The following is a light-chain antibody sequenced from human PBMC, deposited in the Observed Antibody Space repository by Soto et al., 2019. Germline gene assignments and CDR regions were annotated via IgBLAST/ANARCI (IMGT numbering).Light chain of an antibody. V-gene: IGKV3-20*01. J-gene: IGKJ1*01. CDR2: DAS. CDR1: QSLSSSQ. Sequence: EMVLTQSPATLSLSPGERASLSCSASQSLSSSQLAWYQQKPGQAPRLLIHDASSRATGISDRFTGSGSGADFTLTITTLEPEDFAVYYRQQYGSSPRTFGLGTKVDIK. CDR3: QQYGSSPRT.